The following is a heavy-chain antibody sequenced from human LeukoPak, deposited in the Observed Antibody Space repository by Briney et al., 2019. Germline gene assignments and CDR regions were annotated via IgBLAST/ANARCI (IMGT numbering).Heavy chain of an antibody. D-gene: IGHD1-14*01. CDR2: IYYSGST. Sequence: SETLSLTCTVSGGSISSYYWSWVRQPPGKGLEWIGYIYYSGSTNYNPSLKSRVTMSVDTSMNQFSLKLRSVTAADTAVYYCARANPGDYWGQGTLVTVSS. CDR1: GGSISSYY. CDR3: ARANPGDY. V-gene: IGHV4-59*01. J-gene: IGHJ4*02.